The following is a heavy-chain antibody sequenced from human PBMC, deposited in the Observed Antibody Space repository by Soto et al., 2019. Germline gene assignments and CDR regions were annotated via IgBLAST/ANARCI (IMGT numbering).Heavy chain of an antibody. Sequence: VQLLESGGGLVQPGGSLRLSCAASGFTFSSYAMSWVRQAPGKGLEWVSAISGSGGSTYYADSVKGRFTISRDNSKNTLYLQMNSLRAEDTAVYYCAKANGGYCSSTSCSNYYYYYGMDVWGQGTTVTVSS. CDR2: ISGSGGST. V-gene: IGHV3-23*01. CDR3: AKANGGYCSSTSCSNYYYYYGMDV. CDR1: GFTFSSYA. D-gene: IGHD2-2*01. J-gene: IGHJ6*02.